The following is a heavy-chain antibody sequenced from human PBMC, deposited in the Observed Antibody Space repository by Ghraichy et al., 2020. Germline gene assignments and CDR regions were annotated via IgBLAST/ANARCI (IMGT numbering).Heavy chain of an antibody. J-gene: IGHJ6*02. CDR1: GGSISSGGYY. D-gene: IGHD4-23*01. V-gene: IGHV4-31*03. CDR2: IYYSGST. CDR3: AGDPAWYGGKVLGTYYYGMDV. Sequence: SETLSLTCTVSGGSISSGGYYWSWIRQHPGKGLEWIGYIYYSGSTYYNPSLKSRVTISVDTSKNQFSLKLSSVTAADTAVYYCAGDPAWYGGKVLGTYYYGMDVWGQGTTVTVSS.